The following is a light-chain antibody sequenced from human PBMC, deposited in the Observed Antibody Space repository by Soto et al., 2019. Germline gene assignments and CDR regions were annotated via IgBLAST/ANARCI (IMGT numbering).Light chain of an antibody. J-gene: IGLJ1*01. CDR1: SSDVGGYNY. V-gene: IGLV2-11*01. CDR3: CSYAGSPRYV. Sequence: QSALTQPRSVFGSPGQSVTISCNGTSSDVGGYNYVSWYQQHPGKAPKVMIYDVSERPSGVPDRFSGSKSGNTASLTISGLQAEDEADYYCCSYAGSPRYVLGTGTKVTVL. CDR2: DVS.